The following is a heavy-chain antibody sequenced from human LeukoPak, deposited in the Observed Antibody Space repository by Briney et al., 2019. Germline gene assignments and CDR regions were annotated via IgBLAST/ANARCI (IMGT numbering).Heavy chain of an antibody. D-gene: IGHD6-13*01. CDR2: INHSGST. J-gene: IGHJ4*02. V-gene: IGHV4-39*07. Sequence: SETLSLTCTVSGGSISSSSYYWGWIRQPPGKGLEWIGEINHSGSTNYNPSLKSRVTISVDTSKNQFSLKLSSVTAADTAVYYCARGGRKQQLVLGYWGQGTLVTVSS. CDR3: ARGGRKQQLVLGY. CDR1: GGSISSSSYY.